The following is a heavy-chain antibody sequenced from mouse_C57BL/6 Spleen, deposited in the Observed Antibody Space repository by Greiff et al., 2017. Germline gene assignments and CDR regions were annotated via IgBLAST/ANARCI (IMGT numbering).Heavy chain of an antibody. J-gene: IGHJ4*01. CDR1: GYTFTSSW. CDR3: AIPIATVVEDAMDY. Sequence: QVQLQQPGAELVKPGASVKVSCKASGYTFTSSWLHWVKQRPGQGLEWIGRIHPSDSDTNYNQKFKGKATFTVDKSSRTASMQLSSLTSEDSAVYYCAIPIATVVEDAMDYWGQGTSVTVSS. V-gene: IGHV1-74*01. D-gene: IGHD1-1*01. CDR2: IHPSDSDT.